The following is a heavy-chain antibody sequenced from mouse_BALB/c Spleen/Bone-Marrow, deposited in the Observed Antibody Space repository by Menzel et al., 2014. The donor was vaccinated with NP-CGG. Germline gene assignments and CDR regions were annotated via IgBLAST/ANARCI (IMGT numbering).Heavy chain of an antibody. J-gene: IGHJ4*01. Sequence: QVQLQQSGAELVRPGASVKVSCKASGYTFINYWINWVRQRPGQGLEWIGNIYPSDSYTNYNQKLKGKATLTVDKSSSTAYMQLSSPTSEDSAVYYCTRMYYNYYAMDYWGQGTSVTVSS. V-gene: IGHV1-69*02. CDR1: GYTFINYW. CDR2: IYPSDSYT. D-gene: IGHD1-3*01. CDR3: TRMYYNYYAMDY.